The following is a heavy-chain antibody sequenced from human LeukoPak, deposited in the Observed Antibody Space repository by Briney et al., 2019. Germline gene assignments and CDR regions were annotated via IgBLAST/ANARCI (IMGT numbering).Heavy chain of an antibody. D-gene: IGHD6-13*01. CDR3: ASTDAGYSSSWHLGWFDP. CDR2: IIPIFGTA. CDR1: GGTFSSYA. J-gene: IGHJ5*02. Sequence: ASVKVSCKASGGTFSSYAISWVRQAPGQGLEWVGGIIPIFGTANYAQKFQGRVTITADESTSTAYMELSSLRSEDTAVYYCASTDAGYSSSWHLGWFDPWGQGTLVTVSS. V-gene: IGHV1-69*13.